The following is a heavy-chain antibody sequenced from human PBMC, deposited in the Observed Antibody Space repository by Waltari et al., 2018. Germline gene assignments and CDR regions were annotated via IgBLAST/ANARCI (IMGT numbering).Heavy chain of an antibody. V-gene: IGHV3-23*01. CDR1: GFTFSSYA. J-gene: IGHJ6*02. CDR2: IRGSGGST. Sequence: EVQLLESGGGLVQPGGSLRLSCAASGFTFSSYAMSWVRQAPGKGLEWVSAIRGSGGSTYYADSVKGRFTISRDNSKNTLYLQMNSLRAEDTAVYYCAKGPSSPLFDYYGMDVWGQGTTVTVSS. CDR3: AKGPSSPLFDYYGMDV. D-gene: IGHD2-15*01.